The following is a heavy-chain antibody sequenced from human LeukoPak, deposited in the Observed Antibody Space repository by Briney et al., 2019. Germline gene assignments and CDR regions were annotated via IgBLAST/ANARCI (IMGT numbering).Heavy chain of an antibody. CDR1: GGSISSYY. D-gene: IGHD4-17*01. J-gene: IGHJ4*02. V-gene: IGHV4-59*01. CDR3: ARDRGYDGDYSY. CDR2: IYYSGST. Sequence: PSETLSLTCTVSGGSISSYYWSWIRQPPGKGLEWIGYIYYSGSTNYNPSLKSRVTISVDTSKNQFSLKLSSVTAADTAVYYCARDRGYDGDYSYWGQGTLVTVSS.